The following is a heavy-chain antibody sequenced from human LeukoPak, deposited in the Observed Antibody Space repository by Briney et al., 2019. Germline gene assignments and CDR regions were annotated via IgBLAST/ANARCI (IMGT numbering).Heavy chain of an antibody. Sequence: GSLRLSCAASGFTFSYAWMSWFRQSAGKGLEWIGRIYSSGNTNYNPSFESRVTMSVDTSKNQLSLKLKSVTAADTAVYYCARTLDKDSSSAPYYYYMDVWGKGTTVTVSS. CDR2: IYSSGNT. V-gene: IGHV4-4*07. CDR1: GFTFSYAW. CDR3: ARTLDKDSSSAPYYYYMDV. D-gene: IGHD6-13*01. J-gene: IGHJ6*03.